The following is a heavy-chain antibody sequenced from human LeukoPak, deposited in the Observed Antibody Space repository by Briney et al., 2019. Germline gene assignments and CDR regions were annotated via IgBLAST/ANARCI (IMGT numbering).Heavy chain of an antibody. CDR2: IYYSGST. Sequence: PSETLSLTCTVSGGSISPYYWSWTRQPPGKGLEWIGYIYYSGSTNYNPSLMSRVTISVDTSKNQFSLKLSSVTAADTAVYYCARASYGDYDNFDYWGQGTLVTVSS. V-gene: IGHV4-59*01. D-gene: IGHD4-17*01. CDR3: ARASYGDYDNFDY. J-gene: IGHJ4*02. CDR1: GGSISPYY.